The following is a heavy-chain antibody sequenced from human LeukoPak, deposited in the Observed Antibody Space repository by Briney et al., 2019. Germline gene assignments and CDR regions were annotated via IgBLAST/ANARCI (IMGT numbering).Heavy chain of an antibody. D-gene: IGHD2-2*01. CDR3: ARGVGYCSSTSCYWWFDP. J-gene: IGHJ5*02. Sequence: GGSLRLSCAVSGFTFSSYWMHWVRQAPGKGLVWVSRINSDGSSTSYADSVKGRFTISRDNAKNTLYLQMNSLRAEDTAVYYCARGVGYCSSTSCYWWFDPWGQGTLVTVSS. CDR1: GFTFSSYW. V-gene: IGHV3-74*01. CDR2: INSDGSST.